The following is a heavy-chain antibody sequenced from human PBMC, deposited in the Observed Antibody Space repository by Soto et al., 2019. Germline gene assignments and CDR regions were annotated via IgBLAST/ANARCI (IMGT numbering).Heavy chain of an antibody. CDR3: ARDPTVTTPGLDY. Sequence: GGSLRLSCAASGFTFSSYGMHWVRQAPGKGLEWVAVIWYDGSNKYYADSVKGRFTISRDNSKNTLYLQMNSLRAEDTAVYYCARDPTVTTPGLDYWGQGTLVTVSS. V-gene: IGHV3-33*01. CDR1: GFTFSSYG. CDR2: IWYDGSNK. J-gene: IGHJ4*02. D-gene: IGHD4-4*01.